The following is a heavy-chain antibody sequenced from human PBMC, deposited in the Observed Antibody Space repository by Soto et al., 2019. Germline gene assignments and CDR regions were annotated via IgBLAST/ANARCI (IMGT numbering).Heavy chain of an antibody. CDR3: ARDPTVTTPGLDY. Sequence: GGSLRLSCAASGFTFSSYGMHWVRQAPGKGLEWVAVIWYDGSNKYYADSVKGRFTISRDNSKNTLYLQMNSLRAEDTAVYYCARDPTVTTPGLDYWGQGTLVTVSS. V-gene: IGHV3-33*01. CDR1: GFTFSSYG. CDR2: IWYDGSNK. J-gene: IGHJ4*02. D-gene: IGHD4-4*01.